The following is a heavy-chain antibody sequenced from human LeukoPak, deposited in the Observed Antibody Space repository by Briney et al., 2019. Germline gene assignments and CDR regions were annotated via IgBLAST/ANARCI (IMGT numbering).Heavy chain of an antibody. CDR2: ISNDGSNK. V-gene: IGHV3-30*04. Sequence: PGGSLRLSCAASGFTFSSYAMHWVRQAPGKGLEWVAVISNDGSNKYYADSVKGRFTISRDNYKNTLYLQMNSLRAEDTAVYYSARAPVLYSSSSGKVYYGMDVWGQGTTVTVSS. J-gene: IGHJ6*02. CDR3: ARAPVLYSSSSGKVYYGMDV. CDR1: GFTFSSYA. D-gene: IGHD6-13*01.